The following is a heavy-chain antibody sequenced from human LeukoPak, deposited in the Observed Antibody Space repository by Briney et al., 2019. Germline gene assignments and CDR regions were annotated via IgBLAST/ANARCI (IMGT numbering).Heavy chain of an antibody. J-gene: IGHJ4*02. CDR1: GFTFSSYA. Sequence: GGSLRLSCAASGFTFSSYAMHWVRQAPGKGLEWVAVISYDGSYKDYADSVKGRFTISRDNSKNTLFLQMNSLRTEDTAVYYCARGARKGDDYGSFFDYWGQGTLVTVSS. D-gene: IGHD4-17*01. V-gene: IGHV3-30*04. CDR2: ISYDGSYK. CDR3: ARGARKGDDYGSFFDY.